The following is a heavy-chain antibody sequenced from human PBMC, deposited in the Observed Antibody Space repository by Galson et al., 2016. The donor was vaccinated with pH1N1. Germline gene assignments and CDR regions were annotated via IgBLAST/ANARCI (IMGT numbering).Heavy chain of an antibody. CDR1: GFTFSSYG. CDR2: ISYHGRNK. CDR3: ATGTLTGPDY. V-gene: IGHV3-30*03. J-gene: IGHJ4*02. Sequence: SLRLSCAASGFTFSSYGMHWVRQAPGKGLEWLTFISYHGRNKDYADSVKGRFTISRDNSKNTLYLQLTSLRAEDTAVYYCATGTLTGPDYWGQGTLVTVSS. D-gene: IGHD3-9*01.